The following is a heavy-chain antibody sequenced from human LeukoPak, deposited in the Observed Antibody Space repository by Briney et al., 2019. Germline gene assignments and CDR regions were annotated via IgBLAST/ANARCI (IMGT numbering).Heavy chain of an antibody. D-gene: IGHD3-22*01. V-gene: IGHV3-11*06. J-gene: IGHJ4*02. CDR2: ISGSSGST. CDR1: GFTFSNYY. CDR3: ARDQGENYDSSGYYPY. Sequence: GGSLILSCAASGFTFSNYYMSWIRQAPGKGLEWVSYISGSSGSTNYADSVMGRFTISRDNGKNSLYLQMNSLRAEDTAVYYCARDQGENYDSSGYYPYWGQGTLVTVSS.